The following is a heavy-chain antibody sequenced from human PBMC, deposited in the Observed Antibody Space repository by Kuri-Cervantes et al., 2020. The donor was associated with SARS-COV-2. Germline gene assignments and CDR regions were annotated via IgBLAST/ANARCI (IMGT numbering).Heavy chain of an antibody. Sequence: SETLSLTCTVSGGPISSYYWSWIRQPPGKGLEWIGYIYYSGSTNYNPSLKSRVTISVGTSKNQFSLKLSSVTAADTAVYYCARHRKIRFLEWLSPFDYWGQGTLVTVSS. V-gene: IGHV4-59*08. J-gene: IGHJ4*02. CDR3: ARHRKIRFLEWLSPFDY. D-gene: IGHD3-3*01. CDR1: GGPISSYY. CDR2: IYYSGST.